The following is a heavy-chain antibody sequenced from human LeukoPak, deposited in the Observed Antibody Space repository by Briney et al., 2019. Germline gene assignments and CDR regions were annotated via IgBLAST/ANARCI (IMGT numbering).Heavy chain of an antibody. Sequence: HPGGSLRLSCAASGFTFSSYAMSWVRQAPGKGLEWVSAISGSGGSTYYADSVKGRFTISRDNSKNTLYLQMNSLRAEDTAVYYCAKGGSSWYGTHDDYWGQGTLVTVSS. CDR1: GFTFSSYA. CDR3: AKGGSSWYGTHDDY. J-gene: IGHJ4*02. CDR2: ISGSGGST. D-gene: IGHD6-13*01. V-gene: IGHV3-23*01.